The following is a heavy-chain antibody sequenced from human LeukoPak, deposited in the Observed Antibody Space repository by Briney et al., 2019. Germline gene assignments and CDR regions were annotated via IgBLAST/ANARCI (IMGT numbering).Heavy chain of an antibody. CDR2: IYYSGST. CDR1: GYSISSGYY. J-gene: IGHJ4*02. Sequence: SETLSLTCTVSGYSISSGYYWGWIRQPPGKGLEWIGYIYYSGSTNYNPSLKSRVTISVDTSKNQFSLKLSSVTAADTAVYYCARVARGYSYGYFDYWGQGTLVTVSS. V-gene: IGHV4-61*01. CDR3: ARVARGYSYGYFDY. D-gene: IGHD5-18*01.